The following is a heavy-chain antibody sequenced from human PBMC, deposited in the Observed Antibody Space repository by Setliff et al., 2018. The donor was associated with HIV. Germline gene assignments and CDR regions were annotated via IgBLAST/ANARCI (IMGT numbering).Heavy chain of an antibody. D-gene: IGHD6-13*01. Sequence: LRLSCVASGFTFNDYYMSWIRQAPGRGLEWVANIKQDGSDMHYIESVKGRFTIFRDNAKNSVFLQMNSLRAEDTGVYYCATQTGFYNSHWYDYWGQGTMVTVSS. CDR2: IKQDGSDM. V-gene: IGHV3-7*01. CDR3: ATQTGFYNSHWYDY. CDR1: GFTFNDYY. J-gene: IGHJ4*02.